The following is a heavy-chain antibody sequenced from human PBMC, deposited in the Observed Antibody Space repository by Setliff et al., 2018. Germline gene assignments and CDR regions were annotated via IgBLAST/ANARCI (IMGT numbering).Heavy chain of an antibody. CDR2: INPRTGVT. D-gene: IGHD3-10*01. CDR1: GYAFTDHY. J-gene: IGHJ6*04. V-gene: IGHV1-2*02. CDR3: ARGTDYHGSGSYWAKDV. Sequence: ASVKVSCKASGYAFTDHYIHWVRQAPGQGLAWMGWINPRTGVTNYARNFQGRVTMTRDTSITTVYMDLSRLKSDDTAVYYCARGTDYHGSGSYWAKDVWGKGTTVTVSS.